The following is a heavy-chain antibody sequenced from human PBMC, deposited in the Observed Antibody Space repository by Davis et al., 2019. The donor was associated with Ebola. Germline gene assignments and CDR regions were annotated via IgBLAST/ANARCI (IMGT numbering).Heavy chain of an antibody. Sequence: SETLSLTCTVSGGSISSYYWSWIRQPPGKGLEWIGYIYYSGTPNYNPSLESRVTISIETSKNQFSLRLNSVTAADTATYYCAREREGTTPNWFDSWGQGTRVTVSS. CDR1: GGSISSYY. CDR2: IYYSGTP. CDR3: AREREGTTPNWFDS. D-gene: IGHD1-7*01. J-gene: IGHJ5*01. V-gene: IGHV4-59*01.